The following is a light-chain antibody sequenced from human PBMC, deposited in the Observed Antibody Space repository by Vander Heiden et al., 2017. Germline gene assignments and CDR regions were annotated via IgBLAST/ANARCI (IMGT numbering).Light chain of an antibody. CDR2: EVS. Sequence: QSPPTQPPSASGSPGQSVTISCTGTSNDVGGYNYVSWYQQHPGKAPKLMIYEVSKRPSGVPDRFSGSKSGNTASLTVSGLQAEDEADYYCSSYAGSNNWVFGGGTKLTVL. J-gene: IGLJ3*02. CDR1: SNDVGGYNY. V-gene: IGLV2-8*01. CDR3: SSYAGSNNWV.